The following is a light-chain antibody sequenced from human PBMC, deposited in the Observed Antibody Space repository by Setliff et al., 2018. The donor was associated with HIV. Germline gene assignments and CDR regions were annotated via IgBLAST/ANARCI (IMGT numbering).Light chain of an antibody. CDR3: SSYTSSSTEV. V-gene: IGLV2-14*01. CDR1: SNDVGAYNT. J-gene: IGLJ1*01. Sequence: QSALAQPASVSGSPGQSITISCTGISNDVGAYNTVYWYQQHPGEAPKLMIYDVSTRPSGVSNRFSGSKSGNTASLTISGLQTEDEADYYCSSYTSSSTEVFGTGTKVTVL. CDR2: DVS.